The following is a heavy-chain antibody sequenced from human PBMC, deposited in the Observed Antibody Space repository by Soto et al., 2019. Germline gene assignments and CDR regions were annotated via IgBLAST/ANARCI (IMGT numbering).Heavy chain of an antibody. D-gene: IGHD3-10*01. CDR2: IFPSDSDT. J-gene: IGHJ4*02. CDR1: GYGFSTYW. Sequence: GESLKISCRGFGYGFSTYWIGWVRQMPGKGLEWMGIIFPSDSDTRYSPSFQGQVTFSADKSINTAYLHWSSLKTSDTAMYYCARLGSGFDYWGQGTLVTVSS. V-gene: IGHV5-51*01. CDR3: ARLGSGFDY.